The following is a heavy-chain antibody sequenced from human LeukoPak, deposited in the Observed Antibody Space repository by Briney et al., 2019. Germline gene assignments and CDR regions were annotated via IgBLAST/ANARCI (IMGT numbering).Heavy chain of an antibody. V-gene: IGHV3-23*01. Sequence: PEGSLRLSCEGSGFTFSSFAMSWVRQAPGKGLEWVSLIRGDGAGTYYADSVKDRFTISRDNSKNTLYLQMNSLRAEDTAVYYCARTEYGSGSLPLIDYLGQGTLVTVSS. J-gene: IGHJ4*02. D-gene: IGHD3-10*01. CDR3: ARTEYGSGSLPLIDY. CDR2: IRGDGAGT. CDR1: GFTFSSFA.